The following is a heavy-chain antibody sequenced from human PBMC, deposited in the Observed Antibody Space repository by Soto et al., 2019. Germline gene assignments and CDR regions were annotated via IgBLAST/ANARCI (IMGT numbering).Heavy chain of an antibody. CDR3: ARGRGFCSGGSCYAYYGMDV. CDR1: GGSFSGFY. D-gene: IGHD2-15*01. CDR2: ITHSGSS. J-gene: IGHJ6*02. Sequence: SETLSLTCAVYGGSFSGFYWSWIRQTPGKGLEWIGEITHSGSSNYNPSLKSRVTILVDTSKNQFSLKMSSVTAADTAVFYCARGRGFCSGGSCYAYYGMDVWGQGTTVTVSS. V-gene: IGHV4-34*01.